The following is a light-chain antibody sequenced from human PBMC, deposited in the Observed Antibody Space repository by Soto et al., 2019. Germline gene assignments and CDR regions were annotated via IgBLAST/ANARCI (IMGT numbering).Light chain of an antibody. CDR3: QQYGSSPT. CDR1: QVISNY. Sequence: DIQMTQSPSSLSASVGDRFTITCRATQVISNYLAWYQQKPGKVPKLLIYAASTLQSGVPSRFSGRGSGTDFPLTISRLEPEDFAVYYCQQYGSSPTCGGGTKVDIK. CDR2: AAS. J-gene: IGKJ4*01. V-gene: IGKV1-27*01.